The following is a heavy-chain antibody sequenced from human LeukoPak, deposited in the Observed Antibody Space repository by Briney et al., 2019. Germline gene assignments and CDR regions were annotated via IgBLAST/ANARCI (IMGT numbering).Heavy chain of an antibody. D-gene: IGHD3-22*01. CDR1: GITLSNYG. Sequence: GGSLRLSCVVSGITLSNYGMSWVRQSPGKGLEWVAGISDSGGRTNYADSVKGRFTISRDSPKNTLYLQMNSLRAEDTAVYFCAKRGVVIRVILVGFHKEAYYFDSWGQGALVTVSS. CDR2: ISDSGGRT. V-gene: IGHV3-23*01. J-gene: IGHJ4*02. CDR3: AKRGVVIRVILVGFHKEAYYFDS.